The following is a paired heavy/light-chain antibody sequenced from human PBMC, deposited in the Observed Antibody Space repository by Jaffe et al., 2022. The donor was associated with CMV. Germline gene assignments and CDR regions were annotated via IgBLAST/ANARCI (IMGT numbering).Heavy chain of an antibody. CDR1: GDSMNDYF. CDR3: ARVGKSPLWPRWHFDL. Sequence: QVQLQESGPGLVKPSETLSLTCSVSGDSMNDYFWGWIRQPPGKGLEWIGYMYLTGTTNYNPSLKSRVAMSADTSKNQFSLQLSSVTAADTAVYFCARVGKSPLWPRWHFDLWGRGILVTVAS. V-gene: IGHV4-59*01. J-gene: IGHJ2*01. CDR2: MYLTGTT. D-gene: IGHD5-12*01.
Light chain of an antibody. CDR2: ENN. V-gene: IGLV1-51*02. Sequence: QSVLTQPPSVSAAPGQKVTISCSGNSSNIGKNHVSWYQQVPGTAPKLLMYENNRRPSGIPDRFSGSKSGTSATLDITGLQTGDEADYYCGTWDNSLRVFLMFGGGTKLTVL. CDR1: SSNIGKNH. J-gene: IGLJ3*02. CDR3: GTWDNSLRVFLM.